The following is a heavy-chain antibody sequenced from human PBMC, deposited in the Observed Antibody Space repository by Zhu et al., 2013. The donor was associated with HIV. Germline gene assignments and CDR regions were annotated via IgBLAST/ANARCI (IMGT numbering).Heavy chain of an antibody. CDR2: IIPMFGTT. CDR1: GGSFSDFA. J-gene: IGHJ4*02. Sequence: QVQLAQSGAEVKKPGSSVKVSCKASGGSFSDFAFNWVRQAPGQGLEWMGWIIPMFGTTHYAQTLKGRVTLTADESTTTVYMELTSLRSDDTAVYYCASGGGSMATRYFDYWGQGTLVTVSS. V-gene: IGHV1-69*12. D-gene: IGHD3-16*01. CDR3: ASGGGSMATRYFDY.